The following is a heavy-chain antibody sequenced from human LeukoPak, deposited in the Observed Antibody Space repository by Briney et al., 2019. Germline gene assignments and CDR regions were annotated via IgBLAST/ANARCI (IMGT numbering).Heavy chain of an antibody. D-gene: IGHD3-16*01. CDR2: IIPIFGTA. Sequence: ASVKVSCKASGGTFSSYAISWVRQAPGQGLDWMGGIIPIFGTANYAQKFQGRVTITADESTSTAYMELSSLRSEDTAVYYCASLMGGYYGMDVWGKGTTVTVSS. CDR1: GGTFSSYA. CDR3: ASLMGGYYGMDV. V-gene: IGHV1-69*13. J-gene: IGHJ6*04.